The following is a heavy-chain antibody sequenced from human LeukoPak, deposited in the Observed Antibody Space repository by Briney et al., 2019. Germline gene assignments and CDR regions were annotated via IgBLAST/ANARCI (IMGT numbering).Heavy chain of an antibody. V-gene: IGHV3-30*02. CDR1: GYTFTGYY. J-gene: IGHJ4*02. CDR2: IRYDGSNK. CDR3: AKDLSASWAYYFDY. D-gene: IGHD1-26*01. Sequence: GASVKVSCKASGYTFTGYYMHWVRQAPGKGLEWVAFIRYDGSNKYYADSVKGRFTISRDNSKNTLYLQMNSLRAEDTAVYYCAKDLSASWAYYFDYWGQGTLVTVSS.